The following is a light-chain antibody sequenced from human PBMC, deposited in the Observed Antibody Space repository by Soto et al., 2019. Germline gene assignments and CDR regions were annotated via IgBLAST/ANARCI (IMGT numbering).Light chain of an antibody. CDR2: GRD. CDR3: SAWDASLKAVL. CDR1: RSNIGRYT. Sequence: QSVLTQPPSASGTPGQRVTISCSGGRSNIGRYTVNWYQKFPGTAPKLLIYGRDQRPSGVPDRFSGSRSDTSASLAISGLQSEDEANYYCSAWDASLKAVLFGGGTKLTVL. J-gene: IGLJ2*01. V-gene: IGLV1-44*01.